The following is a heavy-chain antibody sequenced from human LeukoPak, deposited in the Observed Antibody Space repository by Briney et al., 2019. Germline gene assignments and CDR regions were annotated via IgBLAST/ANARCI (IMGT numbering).Heavy chain of an antibody. J-gene: IGHJ4*02. CDR3: ARGVEPLAANTLAY. D-gene: IGHD1-14*01. CDR2: IYSDGNT. CDR1: GFTVITND. Sequence: GGSLRLSCAASGFTVITNDMTWVRQAPGKGLEWVSVIYSDGNTKYADSVQGRFTISRDNSKNTLYLEMNSLSPDDTAVYYCARGVEPLAANTLAYWGQGTLVTVSS. V-gene: IGHV3-53*01.